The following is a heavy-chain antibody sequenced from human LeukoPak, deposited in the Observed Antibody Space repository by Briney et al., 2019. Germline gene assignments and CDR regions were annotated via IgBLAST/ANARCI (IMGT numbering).Heavy chain of an antibody. J-gene: IGHJ4*02. CDR3: ARSHSVWTSFDY. Sequence: SETLSLTCTVSGGSISSYYWSWLRQPPGKGLEWIGYIYYSGSTNYNPSLKSRVTISVDTSKNQFSLKLSSVTAADTAVYYCARSHSVWTSFDYWGQGTLVTVSS. D-gene: IGHD3/OR15-3a*01. CDR2: IYYSGST. CDR1: GGSISSYY. V-gene: IGHV4-59*01.